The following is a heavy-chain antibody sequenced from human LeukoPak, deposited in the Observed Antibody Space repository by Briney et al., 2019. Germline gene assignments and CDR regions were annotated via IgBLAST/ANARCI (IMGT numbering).Heavy chain of an antibody. CDR1: GYTFTSYA. D-gene: IGHD3-22*01. V-gene: IGHV1-69*06. CDR3: ARGSYYYDSSGYYYNGFDY. Sequence: ASVKVSCKASGYTFTSYAISWVRQAPGQGLEWMGGIIPIFGTANYAQKFQGRVTITADKSTSTAYMELSSLRSEDTAVYYCARGSYYYDSSGYYYNGFDYWGQGTLVTVSS. CDR2: IIPIFGTA. J-gene: IGHJ4*02.